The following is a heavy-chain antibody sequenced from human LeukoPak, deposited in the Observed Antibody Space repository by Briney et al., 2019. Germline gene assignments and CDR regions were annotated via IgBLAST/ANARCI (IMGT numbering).Heavy chain of an antibody. V-gene: IGHV1-46*01. D-gene: IGHD3-22*01. CDR2: INPSGGST. CDR1: GYTFTSYY. Sequence: ASVKVSCKASGYTFTSYYMHWVRQAPGQGLEWMGIINPSGGSTSYAQKFQGRVTMTRDMSTSTVYMELSSLRSEDTAVYYCARDNVVYYDSSGYYAPGDYWGQGTLVTVSS. CDR3: ARDNVVYYDSSGYYAPGDY. J-gene: IGHJ4*02.